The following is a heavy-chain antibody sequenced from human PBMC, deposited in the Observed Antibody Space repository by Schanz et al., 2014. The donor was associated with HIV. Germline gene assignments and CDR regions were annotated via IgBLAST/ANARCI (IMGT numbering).Heavy chain of an antibody. V-gene: IGHV3-53*01. J-gene: IGHJ4*02. D-gene: IGHD1-26*01. Sequence: EGQLVESGGGLIQPGGSLRLSCAASGFTVSSNYMNWVRQAPGKGLEWVSGFSGSGGSTYYADSVKGRFTISRDNAKNSLYLQMNSLRAEDTAVYYCARDSGSYFWGQGTLVTVSS. CDR3: ARDSGSYF. CDR2: SGSGGST. CDR1: GFTVSSNY.